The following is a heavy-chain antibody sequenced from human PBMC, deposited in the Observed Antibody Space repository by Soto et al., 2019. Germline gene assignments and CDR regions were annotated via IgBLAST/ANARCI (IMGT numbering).Heavy chain of an antibody. CDR1: GGTFSSYA. V-gene: IGHV1-69*13. D-gene: IGHD2-2*02. CDR3: ARVLGYCSSTSCYMGGDYYYGMDV. CDR2: IIPIFGTA. J-gene: IGHJ6*02. Sequence: SVKVSCKASGGTFSSYAISWVRQAPGQGLEWMGGIIPIFGTANYAQKFQGRVTITADESTSTAYMELSSLRSEDTAVYYCARVLGYCSSTSCYMGGDYYYGMDVWGQGTTVTVSS.